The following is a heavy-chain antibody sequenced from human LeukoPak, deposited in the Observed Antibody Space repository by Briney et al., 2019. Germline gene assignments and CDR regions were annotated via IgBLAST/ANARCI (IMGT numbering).Heavy chain of an antibody. V-gene: IGHV4-30-4*01. CDR1: GGSISSGDYY. J-gene: IGHJ4*02. D-gene: IGHD2-2*02. Sequence: SETLSLTCTVSGGSISSGDYYWSWIRQPPGKGLEWIGYIYYSGSTYYNPSLKSRVTISVDTSKNQFSLKLSSVTAADTAVYYCARAVVVPAAILGDTPELRYFDYWGQGTLVTVSS. CDR3: ARAVVVPAAILGDTPELRYFDY. CDR2: IYYSGST.